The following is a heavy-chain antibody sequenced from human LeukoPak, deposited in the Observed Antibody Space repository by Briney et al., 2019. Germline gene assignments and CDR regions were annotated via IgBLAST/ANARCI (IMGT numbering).Heavy chain of an antibody. CDR1: GGSISNSPYY. V-gene: IGHV4-39*07. CDR2: IFYTGRT. Sequence: PSETLSLTCTVSGGSISNSPYYWAWIRQSPGKGLEWIGSIFYTGRTYYNPSLESQVSISVDTSKNHLSLTLTSVTAADTAVYFCARDRPFNPLVYWGQGTLVTVSS. CDR3: ARDRPFNPLVY. D-gene: IGHD6-6*01. J-gene: IGHJ4*01.